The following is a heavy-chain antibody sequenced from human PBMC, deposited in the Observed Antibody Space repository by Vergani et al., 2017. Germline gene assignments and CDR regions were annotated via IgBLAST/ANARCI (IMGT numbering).Heavy chain of an antibody. CDR1: GGTFSSYA. J-gene: IGHJ4*03. CDR2: IIPIFGTA. V-gene: IGHV1-69*01. Sequence: QVQLVQSGAEVKKPGSSVKVSCKASGGTFSSYAISWVRQAPGQGLEWMGGIIPIFGTANYAQKFQGRVTITADESTSTAYMELSSLRSEDTAVYYCARPYCSGGSCYSYFDYWGQGTTVTVSS. D-gene: IGHD2-15*01. CDR3: ARPYCSGGSCYSYFDY.